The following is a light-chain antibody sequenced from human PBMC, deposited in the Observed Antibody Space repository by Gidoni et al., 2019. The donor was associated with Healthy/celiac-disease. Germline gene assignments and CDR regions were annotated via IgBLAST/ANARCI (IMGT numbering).Light chain of an antibody. CDR3: SSYTSSSTLVV. CDR1: SSDVGGYNY. J-gene: IGLJ2*01. CDR2: EVS. Sequence: QSALTQPAYVSGSPGQSITISCTGTSSDVGGYNYVSWYQQHPGKATKLLIYEVSNRPSGVSNRFSGSKTGNTASLTISGLQADDEADYYCSSYTSSSTLVVFGGGTKLTVL. V-gene: IGLV2-14*01.